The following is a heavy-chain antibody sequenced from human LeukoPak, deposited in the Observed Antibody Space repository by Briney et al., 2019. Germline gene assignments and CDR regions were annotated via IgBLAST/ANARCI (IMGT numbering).Heavy chain of an antibody. CDR1: GYTFTSYA. V-gene: IGHV1-2*02. CDR2: INPNSGGT. Sequence: ASVKVSCKASGYTFTSYAMNWVRQAPGQGLEWMGWINPNSGGTNYAQKFQGRVTMTRDTSISTAYMELSRLRSDDTAVYYCASAYDLWSGLDYWGQGTLVTVSS. CDR3: ASAYDLWSGLDY. J-gene: IGHJ4*02. D-gene: IGHD3-3*01.